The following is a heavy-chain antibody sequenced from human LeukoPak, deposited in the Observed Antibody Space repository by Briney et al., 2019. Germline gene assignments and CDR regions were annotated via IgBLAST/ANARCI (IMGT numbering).Heavy chain of an antibody. CDR1: GFTFSSFN. CDR3: ARGRIWGISAAGSNFDF. V-gene: IGHV3-48*01. D-gene: IGHD6-13*01. Sequence: GGSLRLSCAASGFTFSSFNINWVRQAPGKGLEWISYISSSSGTTIYYADSVKGRFTVSRDNAKNPLYLQVNSLRAEDTAVYYCARGRIWGISAAGSNFDFWGQGTLVTVSS. J-gene: IGHJ4*02. CDR2: ISSSSGTTI.